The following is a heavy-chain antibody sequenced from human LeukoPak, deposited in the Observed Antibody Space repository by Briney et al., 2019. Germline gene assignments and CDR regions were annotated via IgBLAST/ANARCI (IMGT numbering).Heavy chain of an antibody. Sequence: SETLSLTCTVSGGSISSGDYYWSWIRQPPGKGLEWIGYIYYSGSTYYNPSLKSRVSISVDTSKNQFSLKLSSVTAADTAVYYCARVPGYSSGWYRDWGQGTLVTVSS. J-gene: IGHJ1*01. CDR2: IYYSGST. V-gene: IGHV4-30-4*08. CDR1: GGSISSGDYY. CDR3: ARVPGYSSGWYRD. D-gene: IGHD6-19*01.